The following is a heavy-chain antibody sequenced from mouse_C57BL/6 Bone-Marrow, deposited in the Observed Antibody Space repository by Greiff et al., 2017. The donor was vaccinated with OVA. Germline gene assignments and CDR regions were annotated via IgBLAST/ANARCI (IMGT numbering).Heavy chain of an antibody. J-gene: IGHJ3*01. CDR2: IDPNSGGT. Sequence: QVQLQQPGAELVKPGASVKLSCKASGYTFTSYWMHWVKQRPGRGLEWIGRIDPNSGGTKYNEKFKSKATLTVDKPSSTAYMQISSLTSEDSSVYYCASVGYNSGSSYLFAYWGQGTLVTVSA. CDR3: ASVGYNSGSSYLFAY. V-gene: IGHV1-72*01. CDR1: GYTFTSYW. D-gene: IGHD1-1*01.